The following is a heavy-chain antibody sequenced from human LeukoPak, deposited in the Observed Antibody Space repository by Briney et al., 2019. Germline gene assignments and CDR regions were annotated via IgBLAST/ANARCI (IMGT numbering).Heavy chain of an antibody. D-gene: IGHD3-10*01. J-gene: IGHJ3*02. CDR1: GFAFTTCA. Sequence: GGSLRLSCAASGFAFTTCAINWVRQAPGKGLEWVSTISGSGDSTYYADSVKGRFTISRDNSKNTLYLQMNSLRAEDTAVYYCAKDPEGILWDIWGQGTMVTVSS. V-gene: IGHV3-23*01. CDR2: ISGSGDST. CDR3: AKDPEGILWDI.